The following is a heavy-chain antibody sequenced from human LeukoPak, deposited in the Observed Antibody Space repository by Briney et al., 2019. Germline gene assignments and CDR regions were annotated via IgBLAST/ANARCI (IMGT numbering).Heavy chain of an antibody. J-gene: IGHJ6*03. CDR3: ARGVRGVINYMDV. Sequence: GSLRLSCAVSGFTFSSYSMNWVRQGPGKGLEWVSSISSSGSFTYYADSVRGRFTISGDNAKNSLYLQMNSLRAEDTAVYHCARGVRGVINYMDVWGKGTTVTVSS. CDR2: ISSSGSFT. CDR1: GFTFSSYS. V-gene: IGHV3-21*01. D-gene: IGHD3-10*01.